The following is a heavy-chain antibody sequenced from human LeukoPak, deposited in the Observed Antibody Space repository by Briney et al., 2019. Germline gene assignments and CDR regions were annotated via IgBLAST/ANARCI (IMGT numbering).Heavy chain of an antibody. J-gene: IGHJ4*02. CDR3: ARFRSGWFYFDY. Sequence: SETLSLTCIVSGGSISKSPYYWAWIRPPPGKGLEWIGSVSNSGSAYYNASLKSRVTISVDTSKNHFSLKVSSVTAADTAIYYCARFRSGWFYFDYWGQGTLVTVSS. V-gene: IGHV4-39*07. CDR1: GGSISKSPYY. D-gene: IGHD6-19*01. CDR2: VSNSGSA.